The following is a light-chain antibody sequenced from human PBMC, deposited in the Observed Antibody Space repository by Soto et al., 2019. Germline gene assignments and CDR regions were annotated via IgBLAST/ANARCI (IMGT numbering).Light chain of an antibody. CDR2: KAY. J-gene: IGKJ1*01. CDR1: QTISSW. Sequence: QMTQSPSTLSSSLRDSVTITCRGSQTISSWLAWFQQRPRRAPKFLIYKAYSLKNGVPSRFSGSGSGTEFSPTISSLQPEDFATYYCLQHNSYPSWTCGQGTKVDIK. V-gene: IGKV1-5*03. CDR3: LQHNSYPSWT.